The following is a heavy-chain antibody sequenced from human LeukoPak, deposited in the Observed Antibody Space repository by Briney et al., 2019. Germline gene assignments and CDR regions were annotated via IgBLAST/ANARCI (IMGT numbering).Heavy chain of an antibody. J-gene: IGHJ4*02. V-gene: IGHV4-61*01. Sequence: SETLSLTCTVSGGSFSSGSYYWSWIRQPPGKGLEWIGYIYYSGSTNYNPSLKSRVTISVDTSKNQFSLKLSSVTAADTAVYYCARAPPTITFGGVIYYFDYWGQGSLVTVSS. CDR1: GGSFSSGSYY. D-gene: IGHD3-16*02. CDR3: ARAPPTITFGGVIYYFDY. CDR2: IYYSGST.